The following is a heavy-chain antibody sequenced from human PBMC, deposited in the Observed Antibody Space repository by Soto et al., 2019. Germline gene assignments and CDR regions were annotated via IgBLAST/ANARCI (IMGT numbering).Heavy chain of an antibody. CDR2: IILFFGVT. CDR1: GGTFSPYT. CDR3: ARDWESTVSTWSFGAF. Sequence: QVQLVQSGAEVKKPGSSEKVSCKASGGTFSPYTINWVRQAPGQVLGGMERIILFFGVTNYAQKFQPRATITADKSTATAYMELSGLRVEDTAVYYCARDWESTVSTWSFGAFWGRGTLVTASS. D-gene: IGHD3-10*01. J-gene: IGHJ4*02. V-gene: IGHV1-69*08.